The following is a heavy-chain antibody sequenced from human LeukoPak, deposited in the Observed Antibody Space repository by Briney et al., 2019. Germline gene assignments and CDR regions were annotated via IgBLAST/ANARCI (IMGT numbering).Heavy chain of an antibody. CDR3: AREGSRAAYFDY. V-gene: IGHV4-34*01. CDR1: GGSFSGYY. Sequence: SETLSLTCAVYGGSFSGYYWSWIRQPPGKGLEWIGEINHSGSTNYNPSLKSRVTISVDTFENQVSLKLSSVTAADTAVYYCAREGSRAAYFDYWGQGTLVTVSS. J-gene: IGHJ4*02. D-gene: IGHD6-25*01. CDR2: INHSGST.